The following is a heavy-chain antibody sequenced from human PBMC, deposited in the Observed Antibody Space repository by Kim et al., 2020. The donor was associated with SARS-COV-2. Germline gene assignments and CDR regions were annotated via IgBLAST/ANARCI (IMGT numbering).Heavy chain of an antibody. V-gene: IGHV4-59*13. CDR2: IYYSGST. J-gene: IGHJ4*02. CDR1: GGSISSYY. Sequence: SETLSLTCTVSGGSISSYYWSWIRQPPGKGLEWIGYIYYSGSTNYNPSLKSRVTISVDTSKNHFSLKLSSVTAADTVAYYCAKYLYGSGKAFDYWGQGTL. CDR3: AKYLYGSGKAFDY. D-gene: IGHD3-10*01.